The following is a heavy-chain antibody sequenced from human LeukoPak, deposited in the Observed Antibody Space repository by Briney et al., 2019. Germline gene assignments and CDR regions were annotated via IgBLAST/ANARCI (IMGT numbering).Heavy chain of an antibody. CDR1: RGSFSSYA. J-gene: IGHJ2*01. Sequence: SVKVSYKASRGSFSSYALSWVRQPPAQGLEWMGRIIPIFGTANYAQKFQGRVTITTDESTSTAYMELSSLRSEDTAVYYCARDTPYYYDSSGSEYFGLWGRGTLVTVSS. V-gene: IGHV1-69*05. CDR2: IIPIFGTA. CDR3: ARDTPYYYDSSGSEYFGL. D-gene: IGHD3-22*01.